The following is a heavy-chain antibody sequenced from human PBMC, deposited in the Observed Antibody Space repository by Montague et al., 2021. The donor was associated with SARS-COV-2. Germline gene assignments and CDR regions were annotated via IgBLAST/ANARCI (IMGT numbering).Heavy chain of an antibody. CDR3: ARAERGSCGDGNCYQYFFNY. CDR1: GDSVSTNSGT. CDR2: TYYRSEWYS. Sequence: CAISGDSVSTNSGTWNWVRLSPSRGLEWLGRTYYRSEWYSEYSVSVKSRISINPDTSKNQFSLQLNSVTPEDTAVYYCARAERGSCGDGNCYQYFFNYWGQGTLVTVSS. J-gene: IGHJ4*02. V-gene: IGHV6-1*01. D-gene: IGHD2-15*01.